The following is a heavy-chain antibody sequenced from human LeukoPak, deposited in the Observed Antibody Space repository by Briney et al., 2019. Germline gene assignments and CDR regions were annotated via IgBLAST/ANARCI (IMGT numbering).Heavy chain of an antibody. Sequence: GGSLRLSCAASGFTFSNYWMHWVRQALGKGLVWVSRINGDGSSTTYADSVKGRFTISRDNAKNTLYLQMNSLRAEDTAVYYCARDVQAGPGYWGQGSLVTVSS. CDR3: ARDVQAGPGY. CDR2: INGDGSST. J-gene: IGHJ4*02. CDR1: GFTFSNYW. D-gene: IGHD6-19*01. V-gene: IGHV3-74*01.